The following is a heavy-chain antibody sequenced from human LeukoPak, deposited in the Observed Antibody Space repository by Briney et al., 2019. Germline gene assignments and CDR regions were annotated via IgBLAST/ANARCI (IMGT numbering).Heavy chain of an antibody. D-gene: IGHD3-3*01. CDR3: AKDMWDFWSGYSGAFDI. J-gene: IGHJ3*02. CDR1: GFTFDDYA. Sequence: GRSLRLSCAASGFTFDDYAMHWVRQAPGKGLEWDSGISWNSGSIGYADSVKGRFTISRDNAKNSLYLQMNSLRAEDTALYYCAKDMWDFWSGYSGAFDIWGQGTMVTVSS. CDR2: ISWNSGSI. V-gene: IGHV3-9*01.